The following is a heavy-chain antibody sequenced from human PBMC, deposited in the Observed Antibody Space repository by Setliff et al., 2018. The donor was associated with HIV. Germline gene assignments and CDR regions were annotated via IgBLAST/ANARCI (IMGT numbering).Heavy chain of an antibody. J-gene: IGHJ3*02. D-gene: IGHD2-8*01. V-gene: IGHV1-2*06. CDR3: ASKVHCTNGVCLDAFDI. Sequence: ASVKVSCKASGYTFTAYYMHWVRQAPGQGLEWMGRINPNSGGTNYAQKFQGRVTMTRDTSISTAYMELSRLRSDDTAVYYCASKVHCTNGVCLDAFDIWGQGTMV. CDR2: INPNSGGT. CDR1: GYTFTAYY.